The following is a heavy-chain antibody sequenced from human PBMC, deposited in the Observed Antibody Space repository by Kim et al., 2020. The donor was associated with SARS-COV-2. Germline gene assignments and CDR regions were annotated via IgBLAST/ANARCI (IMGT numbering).Heavy chain of an antibody. J-gene: IGHJ6*02. D-gene: IGHD6-6*01. CDR2: ISYDGSNK. V-gene: IGHV3-30*18. CDR3: AKDKGWQLVQVYYYYGMDV. CDR1: GFTFSSYG. Sequence: GGSLRLSCAASGFTFSSYGMHWVRQAPGKGLEWVAVISYDGSNKYYADSVKGRFTISRDNSKNTLYLQMNSLRAEDTAVYYCAKDKGWQLVQVYYYYGMDVWGQGTTVTVSS.